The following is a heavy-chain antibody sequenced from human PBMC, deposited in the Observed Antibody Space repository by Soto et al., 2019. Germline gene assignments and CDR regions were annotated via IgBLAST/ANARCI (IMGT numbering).Heavy chain of an antibody. CDR3: ARGASGTAMDAFDI. D-gene: IGHD1-7*01. CDR1: GLAVCSYD. CDR2: IGTAGDT. J-gene: IGHJ3*02. Sequence: WGSLRLSFAASGLAVCSYDMHWVRQATGKGLEWVSAIGTAGDTYYPGSVKGRFTISRENAKNSLYLQMNSLRAGDTAVYYCARGASGTAMDAFDIWGQGTMVTVSS. V-gene: IGHV3-13*01.